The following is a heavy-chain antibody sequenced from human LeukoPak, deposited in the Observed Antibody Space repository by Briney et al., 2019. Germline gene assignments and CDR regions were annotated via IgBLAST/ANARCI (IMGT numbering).Heavy chain of an antibody. V-gene: IGHV1-69*13. CDR3: ARDTRHRYCSSSSCFRGWLDP. J-gene: IGHJ5*02. D-gene: IGHD2-2*01. CDR1: GGTFSSYA. Sequence: SVKVSCKASGGTFSSYAISWVRQAPGQGLEWMGGIIPIFGTANYAQKFQGRVTITADESTSTAYMELSSLRSEDTAVYYCARDTRHRYCSSSSCFRGWLDPWGQGTPVTVSS. CDR2: IIPIFGTA.